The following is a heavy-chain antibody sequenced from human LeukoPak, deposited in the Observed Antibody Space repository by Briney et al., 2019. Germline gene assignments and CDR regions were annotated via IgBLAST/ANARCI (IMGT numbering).Heavy chain of an antibody. CDR1: GGSISSGGYY. D-gene: IGHD3-22*01. V-gene: IGHV4-31*03. J-gene: IGHJ4*02. CDR2: IYYSGST. CDR3: AREWSGYYDSSGSFDY. Sequence: SETLSLTCTVSGGSISSGGYYWSWIRQHPGKGLEWIGYIYYSGSTYYNPSLKSRVTISVDTSKNQFSLKLSSVTAADTAVYYCAREWSGYYDSSGSFDYWGQGTLVTVSS.